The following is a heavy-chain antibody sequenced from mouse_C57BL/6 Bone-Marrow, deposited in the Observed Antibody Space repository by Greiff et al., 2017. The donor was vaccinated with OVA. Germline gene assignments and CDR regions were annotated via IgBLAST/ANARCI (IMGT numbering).Heavy chain of an antibody. Sequence: GGGLVQPKGSLKLSCAASGFSFNTYAMNWVRPAPGKGLEWVARIRSKSNNYATYYADSVKDRFTISRDDSESMLYLQMNNLTTEDTAMYYCERHGVYYFDYWGQGTTLTVSS. J-gene: IGHJ2*01. CDR3: ERHGVYYFDY. CDR2: IRSKSNNYAT. CDR1: GFSFNTYA. V-gene: IGHV10-1*01.